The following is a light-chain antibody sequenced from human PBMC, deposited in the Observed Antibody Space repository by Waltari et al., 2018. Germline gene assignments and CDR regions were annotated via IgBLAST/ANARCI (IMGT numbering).Light chain of an antibody. Sequence: QSALTQPASVSGSPGQSITISCTGTSSDVGGYNLVSWYQQHPGKAPKLMIYEGSKRPSGLSNRFSGAKSGNTASLTISGLQAEDEADYYCCSHAGSSTYVFGTGTKVTVL. CDR1: SSDVGGYNL. CDR2: EGS. V-gene: IGLV2-23*01. CDR3: CSHAGSSTYV. J-gene: IGLJ1*01.